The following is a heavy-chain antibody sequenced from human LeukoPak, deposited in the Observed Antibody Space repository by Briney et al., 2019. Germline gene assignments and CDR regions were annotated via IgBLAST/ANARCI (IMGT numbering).Heavy chain of an antibody. Sequence: PSETLSLTCTVSGGSVSSSSYYWAWIRQPPGKGLEWIGSVYYDGGTSYNPSLKSRVTMSVDTSKNQFSLKLSSVTAADTAVYYCARARYQLAHYYYYYMDVWGKGTTVTVSS. D-gene: IGHD2-2*01. CDR2: VYYDGGT. J-gene: IGHJ6*03. CDR3: ARARYQLAHYYYYYMDV. V-gene: IGHV4-39*07. CDR1: GGSVSSSSYY.